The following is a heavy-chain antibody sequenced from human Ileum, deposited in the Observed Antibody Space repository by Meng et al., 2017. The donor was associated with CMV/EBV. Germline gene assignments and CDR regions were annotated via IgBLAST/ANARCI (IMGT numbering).Heavy chain of an antibody. Sequence: QVQLVQSGAEGKKPGASVKVSCKASGYTYTNYGISWARQAPGQGLEWIGWVSAYDGDTNYAQKVKGRVTMTTDTSTTTAYMELRSLRSDDTAIYYCARVTNPEYFEHWGQGTLVTVSS. V-gene: IGHV1-18*04. CDR2: VSAYDGDT. CDR3: ARVTNPEYFEH. CDR1: GYTYTNYG. J-gene: IGHJ1*01.